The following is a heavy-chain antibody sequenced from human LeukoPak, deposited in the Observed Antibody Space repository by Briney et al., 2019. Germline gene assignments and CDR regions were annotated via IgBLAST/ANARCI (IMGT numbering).Heavy chain of an antibody. CDR3: AKDAYYDSSGVDY. V-gene: IGHV3-23*01. CDR1: GFTFSNYA. D-gene: IGHD3-22*01. J-gene: IGHJ4*02. Sequence: GGSLRLSCAASGFTFSNYAMTWVRQAPGKGLEWVSAISGSGGSTSYADSVKGRFTISRDNSKNTLYLQMNSLRAEDTAVYYSAKDAYYDSSGVDYWGQGTLVTVSS. CDR2: ISGSGGST.